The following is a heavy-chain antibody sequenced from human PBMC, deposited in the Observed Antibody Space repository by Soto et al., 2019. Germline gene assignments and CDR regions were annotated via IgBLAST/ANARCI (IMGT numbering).Heavy chain of an antibody. D-gene: IGHD2-2*01. CDR1: GYTFTSYG. J-gene: IGHJ6*02. Sequence: QVQLVQSGAEVKKPGASVKVSCKASGYTFTSYGISWVRQAPGQGLEWMGWISAYNGNTNYAQKLQGRVTMTTDTSTSTAYTELRSLRADDTAVYYCASEAPDIVVGTAAHPGPYYYYCMDVWGQGTTVTVSS. CDR3: ASEAPDIVVGTAAHPGPYYYYCMDV. V-gene: IGHV1-18*01. CDR2: ISAYNGNT.